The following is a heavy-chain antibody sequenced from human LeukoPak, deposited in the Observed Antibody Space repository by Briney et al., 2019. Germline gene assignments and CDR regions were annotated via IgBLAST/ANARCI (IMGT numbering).Heavy chain of an antibody. D-gene: IGHD3-10*01. Sequence: GGSLRLSCAASGFTFSSYWMHWVRQAPGKGLVWVSRIYSDGSSTNYADSVKGRFTISRDNSKNTLYLQMNSLRAEDTAVYYCARGRSTMIRGVLIMPFDSWGQGTLVTVSS. CDR3: ARGRSTMIRGVLIMPFDS. CDR1: GFTFSSYW. V-gene: IGHV3-74*01. J-gene: IGHJ4*02. CDR2: IYSDGSST.